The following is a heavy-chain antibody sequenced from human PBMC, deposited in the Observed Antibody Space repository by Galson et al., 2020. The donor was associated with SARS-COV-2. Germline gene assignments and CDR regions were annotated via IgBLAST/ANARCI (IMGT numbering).Heavy chain of an antibody. Sequence: LSCAASGFTFSSYGMHWVRQAPGKGLEWVAVISYDGSNKYYADSVKGRFTISRDNSKNTLYLQMNSLRAEDTAVYYCVTGWLPYYYGMDVWGQGTTVTVSS. CDR1: GFTFSSYG. CDR3: VTGWLPYYYGMDV. CDR2: ISYDGSNK. V-gene: IGHV3-30*03. D-gene: IGHD5-12*01. J-gene: IGHJ6*02.